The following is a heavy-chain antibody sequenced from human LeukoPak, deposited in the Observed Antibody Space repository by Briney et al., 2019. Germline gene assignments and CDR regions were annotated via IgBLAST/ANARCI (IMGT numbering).Heavy chain of an antibody. J-gene: IGHJ4*02. V-gene: IGHV3-48*03. CDR2: ISSSGSTT. D-gene: IGHD3-10*01. CDR3: ARYGDY. CDR1: GFTFSSYE. Sequence: GGSLRLSCAASGFTFSSYEVNWVRQAPGKGLEWVSYISSSGSTTYYADSVKGRFTISRDNAKNSLNLQMNSLRAEDTAVYYCARYGDYWGQGTPVTVSS.